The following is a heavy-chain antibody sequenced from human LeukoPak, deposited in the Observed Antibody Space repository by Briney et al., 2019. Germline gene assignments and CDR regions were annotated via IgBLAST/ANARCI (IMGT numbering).Heavy chain of an antibody. D-gene: IGHD4-17*01. J-gene: IGHJ4*02. V-gene: IGHV1-2*04. CDR2: INPNSGGT. Sequence: ASVKVSCKASGYTFTGYYMHWVRQAPGQGLEWMGWINPNSGGTNYAQKFQGWVTMTRDTSISTAYMELSRLRSDDTAVYYYARGGPFGDYTYSDFDYWGQGTLVTVSS. CDR3: ARGGPFGDYTYSDFDY. CDR1: GYTFTGYY.